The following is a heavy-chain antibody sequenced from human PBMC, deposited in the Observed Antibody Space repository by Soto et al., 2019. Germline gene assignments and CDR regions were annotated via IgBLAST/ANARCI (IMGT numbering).Heavy chain of an antibody. CDR1: GYTFTGYY. CDR3: AIHKLXAAAGIPTEYYYYGMDV. V-gene: IGHV1-2*02. CDR2: INPNSGGT. Sequence: GASVKVSCKASGYTFTGYYMHWVRQAPGQGLEWMGWINPNSGGTNYAQKFQGRVTMTRDTSISTAYMELSRLRSDDTAVYYCAIHKLXAAAGIPTEYYYYGMDVWGQGTTVTVSS. J-gene: IGHJ6*01. D-gene: IGHD6-13*01.